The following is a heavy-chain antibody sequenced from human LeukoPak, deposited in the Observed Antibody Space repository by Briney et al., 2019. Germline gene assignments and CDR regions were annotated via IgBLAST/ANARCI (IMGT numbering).Heavy chain of an antibody. CDR1: GASISSDY. CDR2: IYHTGST. J-gene: IGHJ6*04. D-gene: IGHD3-10*02. CDR3: ARQLYVAGPGV. V-gene: IGHV4-59*08. Sequence: SETLSLTCTVSGASISSDYWSWIRQSPGKGLEWIGFIYHTGSTSYNPSLRSRVTISIDTSTNQFSLTLNSVTASDTAIYYCARQLYVAGPGVWGKGTTVTVSS.